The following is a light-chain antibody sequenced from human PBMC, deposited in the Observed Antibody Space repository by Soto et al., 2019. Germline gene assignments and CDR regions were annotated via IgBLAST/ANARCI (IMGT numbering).Light chain of an antibody. CDR3: QQYGSSPPLT. Sequence: EIVLTQSPGTLSVSPGERATLSCRASQSVSSSYLAWYQQKPGQAPRLLIYGASNRATCIPDRFSGSGSGTDFTLTISRMEPEDFAVYYCQQYGSSPPLTFGGGTKVEIK. J-gene: IGKJ4*01. V-gene: IGKV3-20*01. CDR1: QSVSSSY. CDR2: GAS.